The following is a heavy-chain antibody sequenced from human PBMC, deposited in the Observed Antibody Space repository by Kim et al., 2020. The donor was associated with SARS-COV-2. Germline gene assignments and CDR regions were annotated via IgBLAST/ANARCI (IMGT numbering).Heavy chain of an antibody. Sequence: NYNPSLSSRVTILVDNSKNRFSLTLSSVTAADTAVYYCAWDSSAGFSLGYWGQGTLVTVSS. V-gene: IGHV4-4*02. D-gene: IGHD3-16*02. CDR3: AWDSSAGFSLGY. J-gene: IGHJ4*02.